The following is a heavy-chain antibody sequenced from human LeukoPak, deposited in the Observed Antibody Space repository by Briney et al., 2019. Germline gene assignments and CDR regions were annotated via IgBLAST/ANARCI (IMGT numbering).Heavy chain of an antibody. Sequence: GGSLRLSCAASGFTFSSYGMHWVRQAPGKGLEGVAFIRYDGSNKYYADSVKGRFTISRDNSNNTLYLQMNSLRAEDTAVYYCAKDPPPGYYDSSGYYLPWGQGTLVTVSS. V-gene: IGHV3-30*02. CDR2: IRYDGSNK. CDR3: AKDPPPGYYDSSGYYLP. CDR1: GFTFSSYG. J-gene: IGHJ5*02. D-gene: IGHD3-22*01.